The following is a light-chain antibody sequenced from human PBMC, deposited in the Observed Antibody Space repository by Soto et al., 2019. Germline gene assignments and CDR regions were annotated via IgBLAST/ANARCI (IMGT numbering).Light chain of an antibody. CDR2: EVN. V-gene: IGLV2-8*01. CDR1: SSDIGGYYF. CDR3: SSYAGTNNLGV. Sequence: QSALTQPPSASGSPGQSVTISCTGTSSDIGGYYFVSWYQQHPGKAPKLMIYEVNKRPSGVPDRFSGSKSGNTASLTVSGRQADDEGDYYCSSYAGTNNLGVFGGGTKLTVL. J-gene: IGLJ3*02.